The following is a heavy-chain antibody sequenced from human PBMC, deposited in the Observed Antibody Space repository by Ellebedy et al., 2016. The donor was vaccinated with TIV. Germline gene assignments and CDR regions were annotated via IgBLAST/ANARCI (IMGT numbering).Heavy chain of an antibody. J-gene: IGHJ6*02. Sequence: GGSLRLSCAASGFTFNSYWMSWVRQAPGKGPEWVANINQDGSRIYFVDSVKGRFTISRDNAKNSVYLRMNTLRGEDTDVYHCVRDGAYGDYSPGYYGMDVWGQGTTVTVSS. V-gene: IGHV3-7*03. CDR1: GFTFNSYW. D-gene: IGHD3-22*01. CDR3: VRDGAYGDYSPGYYGMDV. CDR2: INQDGSRI.